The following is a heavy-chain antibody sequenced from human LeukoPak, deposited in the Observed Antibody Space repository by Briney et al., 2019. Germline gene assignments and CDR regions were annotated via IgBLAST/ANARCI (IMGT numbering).Heavy chain of an antibody. J-gene: IGHJ4*02. D-gene: IGHD2-2*01. Sequence: SETLSLTCIVSAGSISSSNFYWAWVRQPPGKGLEWIGSIVYSGTTYYNPSFKRRVTISVDTSKNQLSLRVSSVTAADTAVYYCGGGGIPAAVDYWGQGTLVTVSS. CDR3: GGGGIPAAVDY. V-gene: IGHV4-39*01. CDR1: AGSISSSNFY. CDR2: IVYSGTT.